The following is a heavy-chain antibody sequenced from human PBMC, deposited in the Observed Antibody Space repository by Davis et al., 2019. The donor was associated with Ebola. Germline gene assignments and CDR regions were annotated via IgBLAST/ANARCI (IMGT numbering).Heavy chain of an antibody. CDR2: ITSGNSI. V-gene: IGHV3-69-1*01. D-gene: IGHD6-19*01. Sequence: GESLKISCAASGFTFSTYWMHWVRQAPGKGPEWVSSITSGNSIYYADSLKGRFTISRDNAKNSLYLQLNSLRPEDTALYYCARAPAGRWQWPGTACNYWGQGTLVTVSS. J-gene: IGHJ4*02. CDR3: ARAPAGRWQWPGTACNY. CDR1: GFTFSTYW.